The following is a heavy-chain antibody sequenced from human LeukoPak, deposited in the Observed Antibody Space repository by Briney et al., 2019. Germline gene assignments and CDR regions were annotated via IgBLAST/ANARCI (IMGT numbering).Heavy chain of an antibody. D-gene: IGHD3-3*01. CDR1: GGSISSSSYY. CDR2: IYLSGST. V-gene: IGHV4-61*01. Sequence: SESLSLTCTVSGGSISSSSYYWSWIRQPRGKGLEWIAYIYLSGSTSYNPSLKSRVTISVDRSKNQFSLKLSSVAAADTAVYYCARSYDTNFDYWGQGTLVTVSS. CDR3: ARSYDTNFDY. J-gene: IGHJ4*02.